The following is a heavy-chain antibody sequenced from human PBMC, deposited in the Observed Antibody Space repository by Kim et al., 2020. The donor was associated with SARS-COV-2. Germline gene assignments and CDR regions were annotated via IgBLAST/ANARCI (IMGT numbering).Heavy chain of an antibody. CDR1: GYIFTNYW. CDR3: ARHLLDYSSSRIYY. CDR2: IYPGVSVT. V-gene: IGHV5-51*01. J-gene: IGHJ4*02. Sequence: GESLKISCKGSGYIFTNYWIGWARQMPGKGLEWMGIIYPGVSVTSNSPSFQGRVTISADKSISTGYLQRSSLKASDTAMYYCARHLLDYSSSRIYYWGQGSLVTVSS. D-gene: IGHD6-6*01.